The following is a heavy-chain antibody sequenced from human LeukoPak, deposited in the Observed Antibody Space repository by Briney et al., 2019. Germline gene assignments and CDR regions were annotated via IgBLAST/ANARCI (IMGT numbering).Heavy chain of an antibody. V-gene: IGHV3-23*01. CDR2: IEGRGNFT. J-gene: IGHJ4*02. Sequence: GGSLRLSCAASGFTFSSYAMTWVRQAPGKGLEWVSTIEGRGNFTYYTDSVKGRFTISRDNSKNTLYLQMNSLRAEDTAVYHCAKDIQCTYWGQGTLVTVSS. D-gene: IGHD2-21*01. CDR1: GFTFSSYA. CDR3: AKDIQCTY.